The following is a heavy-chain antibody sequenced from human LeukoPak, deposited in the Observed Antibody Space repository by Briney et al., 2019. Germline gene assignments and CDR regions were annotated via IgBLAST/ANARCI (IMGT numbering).Heavy chain of an antibody. D-gene: IGHD3-3*01. Sequence: SETLSLTCAVYGGSFSGYHWSWIRQPPGKGLEWIGEINHSGSTNYNPSLKSRVTISVDTSKNQFSLKLSSVTAADTAVYYCARLPTFGVVKLLFDYWGQGTLVTVSS. CDR2: INHSGST. J-gene: IGHJ4*02. V-gene: IGHV4-34*01. CDR1: GGSFSGYH. CDR3: ARLPTFGVVKLLFDY.